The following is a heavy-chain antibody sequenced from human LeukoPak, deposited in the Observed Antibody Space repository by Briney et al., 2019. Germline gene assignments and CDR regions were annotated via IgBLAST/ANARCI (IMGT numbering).Heavy chain of an antibody. Sequence: GESLKISRKASGYSFPSYWISWVRQMPGKGLEYIGRIDPSDSHSNYSPSFQGHVTISVDKSITTAYLQWSSLRASDTAIYYCARQGFNWNYRDYWGQGTLVTVSS. D-gene: IGHD1-7*01. CDR2: IDPSDSHS. J-gene: IGHJ4*02. CDR1: GYSFPSYW. V-gene: IGHV5-10-1*01. CDR3: ARQGFNWNYRDY.